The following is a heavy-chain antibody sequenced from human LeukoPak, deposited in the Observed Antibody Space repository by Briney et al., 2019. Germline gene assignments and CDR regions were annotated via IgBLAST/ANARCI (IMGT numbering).Heavy chain of an antibody. J-gene: IGHJ3*01. V-gene: IGHV3-48*03. CDR1: GLSFSSSG. CDR2: ITATGSTI. Sequence: GGSLRLTCAASGLSFSSSGMNWVRQAPGKGLERVSYITATGSTIYYAYSVKGRFTISRDNARSSLFLSMSSLRAEDTAVYYCARSIIVGATGAFDVWGQGTMVTVS. CDR3: ARSIIVGATGAFDV. D-gene: IGHD1-26*01.